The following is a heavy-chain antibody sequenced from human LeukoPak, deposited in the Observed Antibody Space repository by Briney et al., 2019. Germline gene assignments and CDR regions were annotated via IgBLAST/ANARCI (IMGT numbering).Heavy chain of an antibody. J-gene: IGHJ4*02. CDR2: ISGSGGST. CDR1: GFTFSSYA. D-gene: IGHD2-21*02. Sequence: GGSLRLSCAASGFTFSSYAMSWVRQAPGKGLEWVSAISGSGGSTYYADFVKGRFTISRDNSKNTLYLQMNSLRAEDTAVYYCARVPLYCGGDCYVDYWGQGTLVTVSS. CDR3: ARVPLYCGGDCYVDY. V-gene: IGHV3-23*01.